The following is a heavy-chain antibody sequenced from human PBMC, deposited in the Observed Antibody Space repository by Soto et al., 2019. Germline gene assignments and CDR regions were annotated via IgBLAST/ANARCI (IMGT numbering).Heavy chain of an antibody. CDR2: ISSSSSTI. Sequence: EVQLVESGGGLVQPGGSLRLSCAASGFTFSSYSMNWVRQAPGKGLEWVSYISSSSSTIYYADSVKGRFTISRDNAKNSLYLQMNSLRDEDTAVYYCAREEIITYYYGMDVWGQGTTVTVSS. CDR1: GFTFSSYS. CDR3: AREEIITYYYGMDV. D-gene: IGHD3-10*01. V-gene: IGHV3-48*02. J-gene: IGHJ6*02.